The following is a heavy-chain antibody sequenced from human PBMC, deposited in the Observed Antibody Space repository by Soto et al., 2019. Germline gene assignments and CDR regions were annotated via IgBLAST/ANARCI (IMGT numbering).Heavy chain of an antibody. V-gene: IGHV4-39*02. J-gene: IGHJ5*02. CDR3: ARAGTSYQQLPLVNWFDP. D-gene: IGHD6-13*01. Sequence: PSETLSLTCTVSGGSLTSIDYHWGWIRQPPGKGLEWIGSVHYSGTTYYNSSLKSRLIISVDTSKSLFSLKVRSVTAADTAVYYCARAGTSYQQLPLVNWFDPWGQGALVTVSS. CDR2: VHYSGTT. CDR1: GGSLTSIDYH.